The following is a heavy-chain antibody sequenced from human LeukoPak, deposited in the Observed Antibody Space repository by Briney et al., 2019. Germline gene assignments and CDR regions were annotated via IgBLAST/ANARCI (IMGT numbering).Heavy chain of an antibody. D-gene: IGHD1-14*01. J-gene: IGHJ4*02. CDR1: AFLVSSNY. CDR3: AGAPNQDFLDY. Sequence: GGSLRLSCAASAFLVSSNYMSWVRQAPGKGLEWVSLLYAGGNTYYTDSVKGRFTISRDNSKNTLYLQMNSLRAEDTAIYYCAGAPNQDFLDYWGQGSLVTVSS. V-gene: IGHV3-53*01. CDR2: LYAGGNT.